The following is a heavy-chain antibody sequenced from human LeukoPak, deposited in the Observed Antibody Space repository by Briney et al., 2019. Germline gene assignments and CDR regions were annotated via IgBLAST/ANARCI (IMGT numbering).Heavy chain of an antibody. J-gene: IGHJ6*02. CDR2: VYYSGRT. V-gene: IGHV4-59*01. D-gene: IGHD1-26*01. CDR1: GCSISSYY. Sequence: SETLSLTCTASGCSISSYYWSVILQRPGKGLEGVRYVYYSGRTNYNPSLKSRVTISVDTSKNQFSLKLSSVTAADTAVYYCARTFSESYYYYGMDVWGQGTTVTVSS. CDR3: ARTFSESYYYYGMDV.